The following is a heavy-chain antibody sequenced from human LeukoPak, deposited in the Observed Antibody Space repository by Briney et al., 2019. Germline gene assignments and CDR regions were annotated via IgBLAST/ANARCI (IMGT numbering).Heavy chain of an antibody. CDR2: IIPILGIA. CDR1: GGTFSSYT. D-gene: IGHD3-22*01. J-gene: IGHJ4*02. Sequence: SVKVSCKASGGTFSSYTISWVRQAPGQGLEWMGRIIPILGIANYAQKFQGRVTITADKSTSTAYMELSSLRSEDTAVYYCATGTFYDSSGLHYWGQGTLVTVSS. V-gene: IGHV1-69*02. CDR3: ATGTFYDSSGLHY.